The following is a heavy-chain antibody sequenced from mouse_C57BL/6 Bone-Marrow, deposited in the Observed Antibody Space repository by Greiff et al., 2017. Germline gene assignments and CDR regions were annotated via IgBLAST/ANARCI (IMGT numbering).Heavy chain of an antibody. CDR3: SRQATAWFAY. J-gene: IGHJ3*01. Sequence: DVMLVESGGGLVQPGESLKLSCESNEYEFPSHDMSWVRKTPEKRLELVAAINSDGGSTYYPDTMERRFIISRDNTKKTLYLQMSRMRSEDTALYYCSRQATAWFAYWGQGTLVTVSA. CDR1: EYEFPSHD. CDR2: INSDGGST. V-gene: IGHV5-2*01.